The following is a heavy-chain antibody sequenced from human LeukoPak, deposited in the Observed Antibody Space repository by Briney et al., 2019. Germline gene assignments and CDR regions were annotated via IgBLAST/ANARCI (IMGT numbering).Heavy chain of an antibody. CDR3: AKYIRDSGTYYLDY. CDR1: GGSISSYY. V-gene: IGHV4-59*01. CDR2: IYYTGNT. Sequence: SETLSLTCSVSGGSISSYYWSWIRQPPGKGLEWIGYIYYTGNTNYNPSLRSRVTMSVDTSNNQFSLKLYSVTAADTAVYYCAKYIRDSGTYYLDYWGQGTLVTISS. J-gene: IGHJ4*02. D-gene: IGHD3-10*01.